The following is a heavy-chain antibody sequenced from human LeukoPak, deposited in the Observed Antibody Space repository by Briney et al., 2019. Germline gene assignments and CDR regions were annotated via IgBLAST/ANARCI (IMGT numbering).Heavy chain of an antibody. CDR1: GFTFSNYG. CDR3: ARSYCSGGSCYGRGQYYFDY. J-gene: IGHJ4*02. Sequence: GGSLRLSCAASGFTFSNYGMNWVRQAPGKGLEWVSYISSSSTIYYADSVKGRFTISRDNAKNSLYLQMNSLRAEDTAVYYCARSYCSGGSCYGRGQYYFDYWGQGTLVTVSS. CDR2: ISSSSTI. V-gene: IGHV3-48*01. D-gene: IGHD2-15*01.